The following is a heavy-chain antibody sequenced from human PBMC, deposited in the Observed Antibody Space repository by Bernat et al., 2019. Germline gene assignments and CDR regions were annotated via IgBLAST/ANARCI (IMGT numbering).Heavy chain of an antibody. CDR2: INEDGRER. V-gene: IGHV3-7*03. CDR1: GFTFNNYW. CDR3: ERADFSRVDLDY. Sequence: EVQLVESGGGLVQPGGSLRLSCAVSGFTFNNYWMTWVRQAPGKGLEWVANINEDGRERYYVDSVKGRFTISRDNAGNSLTLQMNTLRAEDTAVYYCERADFSRVDLDYWGQGSLVTVS. J-gene: IGHJ4*02. D-gene: IGHD2-15*01.